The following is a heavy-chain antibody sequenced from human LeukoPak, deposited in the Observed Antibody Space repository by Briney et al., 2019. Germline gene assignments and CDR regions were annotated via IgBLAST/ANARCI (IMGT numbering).Heavy chain of an antibody. Sequence: GGSLRLSCAASGFTFSSYSMNWVRQAPGKGLEWVSSISSSSSYIYYADSVKGRFTISRDNAKNSLYLQMNSLRAEDTAVYYCAKDKDSGYYDSSGYPGDYFDYWGQGTLVTVSS. D-gene: IGHD3-22*01. CDR3: AKDKDSGYYDSSGYPGDYFDY. CDR1: GFTFSSYS. J-gene: IGHJ4*02. V-gene: IGHV3-21*04. CDR2: ISSSSSYI.